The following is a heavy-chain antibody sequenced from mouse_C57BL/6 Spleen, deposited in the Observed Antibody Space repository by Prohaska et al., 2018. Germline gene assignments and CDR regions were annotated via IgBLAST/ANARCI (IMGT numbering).Heavy chain of an antibody. Sequence: EVKLEESGGGLVQPGGSMKLSCVASGFTFSNYWMNWVRQSPEQGLEWVAQIRLKSDNYATHYAESVKGRFTISRDESKSSVYLQMNNLRAEDTGIYYCTDPGSTFDYWGQGTTLTVSS. D-gene: IGHD1-1*01. J-gene: IGHJ2*01. V-gene: IGHV6-3*01. CDR3: TDPGSTFDY. CDR1: GFTFSNYW. CDR2: IRLKSDNYAT.